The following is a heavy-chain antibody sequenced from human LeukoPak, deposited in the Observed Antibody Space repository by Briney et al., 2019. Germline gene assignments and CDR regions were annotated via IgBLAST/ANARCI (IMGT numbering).Heavy chain of an antibody. Sequence: GGSLRLSCAASGFTFSSYWMSWVRQAPGKGLEWVAVMSYDGTSEYYADSVRGRFTISRDHSQNMLHLQMNSLRDEDTALYYCVRDRRDGKNLAYHFDFWGQGPLVTVSS. J-gene: IGHJ4*02. CDR2: MSYDGTSE. D-gene: IGHD5-24*01. CDR3: VRDRRDGKNLAYHFDF. CDR1: GFTFSSYW. V-gene: IGHV3-30-3*01.